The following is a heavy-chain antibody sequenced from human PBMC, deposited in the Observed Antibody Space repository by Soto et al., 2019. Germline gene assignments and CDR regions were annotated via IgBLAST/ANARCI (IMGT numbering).Heavy chain of an antibody. CDR2: VSYSGTT. V-gene: IGHV4-61*01. D-gene: IGHD3-16*01. CDR1: GGSVSSGTYY. J-gene: IGHJ5*02. CDR3: ARLSVLTTVAGVPSTTWFDP. Sequence: SETLSLTCTVSGGSVSSGTYYWSWIRQPPGKGLEWIGYVSYSGTTKYTPSLKSRVTISVDTSKNQVSLKMTSVTTADTAVYYCARLSVLTTVAGVPSTTWFDPWGQGTLVTVSS.